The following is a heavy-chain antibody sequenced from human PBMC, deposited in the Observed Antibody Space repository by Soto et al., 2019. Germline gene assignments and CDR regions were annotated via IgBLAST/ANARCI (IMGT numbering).Heavy chain of an antibody. CDR3: AAGYGSGHRAFDY. D-gene: IGHD3-10*01. V-gene: IGHV1-69*02. J-gene: IGHJ4*02. Sequence: QVQLVQSGTEVKKPGSSVKVSCKASGDTFSFYTINWVRQAPGLGLEWVGRINPIVSMSNYAQKFQGRVSMTADTSTRTAYMELRSLRSDDTAMYFCAAGYGSGHRAFDYWGQGALVIVSS. CDR1: GDTFSFYT. CDR2: INPIVSMS.